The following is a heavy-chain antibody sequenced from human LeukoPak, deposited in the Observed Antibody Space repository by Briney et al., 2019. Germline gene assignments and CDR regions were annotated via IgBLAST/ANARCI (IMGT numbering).Heavy chain of an antibody. J-gene: IGHJ4*02. CDR1: GGSISSNNW. CDR3: ASTQIRGYSGYEFDY. V-gene: IGHV4-4*02. Sequence: SETLSLTCAVSGGSISSNNWWIWIRQPPGKGLEWIGYIYYSGSTYYNPSLKSRVTISVDTSKNQFSLKLSSVTAADTAVYYCASTQIRGYSGYEFDYWGQGTLVTVSS. CDR2: IYYSGST. D-gene: IGHD5-12*01.